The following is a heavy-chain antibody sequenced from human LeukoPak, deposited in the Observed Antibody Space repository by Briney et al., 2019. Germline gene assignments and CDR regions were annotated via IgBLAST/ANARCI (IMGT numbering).Heavy chain of an antibody. V-gene: IGHV1-58*01. D-gene: IGHD6-19*01. CDR3: AAGPVRGGYYYMDV. Sequence: ASVKVSCKASGFTFTSSAVQWVRQARGQRLEWIGWIVVGSGNTNYAQKFQERVTITRDMSTSTAYMELSSLRSEDTAVYYCAAGPVRGGYYYMDVWGKGTTVTVSS. CDR1: GFTFTSSA. J-gene: IGHJ6*03. CDR2: IVVGSGNT.